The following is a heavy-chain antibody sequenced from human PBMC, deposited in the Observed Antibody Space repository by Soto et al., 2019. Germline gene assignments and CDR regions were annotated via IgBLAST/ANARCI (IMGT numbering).Heavy chain of an antibody. Sequence: SETLSLTCAVPGYSIGTYNWWAWIRQPPGKGLEWIGYIYYTGTTYYNLSLKSRVTMSVDAARDQFSLKLFSVTAADTAVYYCARTSRLKTGQFDYWGQGTLVTVSS. CDR3: ARTSRLKTGQFDY. CDR1: GYSIGTYNW. CDR2: IYYTGTT. D-gene: IGHD3-9*01. J-gene: IGHJ4*02. V-gene: IGHV4-28*01.